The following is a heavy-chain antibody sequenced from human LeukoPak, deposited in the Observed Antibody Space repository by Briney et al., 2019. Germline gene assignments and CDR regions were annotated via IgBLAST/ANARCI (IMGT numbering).Heavy chain of an antibody. Sequence: GGSLRLSCAASGFTFSSYGMNWVRQAPGKGLEWVAVIWYDGSNKDYADSVKGRFTISRDNSKNALYLKMNSLRAEDTAVYYCARVDGSGSYYYGMDVWGQGTTVTVSS. CDR1: GFTFSSYG. V-gene: IGHV3-33*08. CDR2: IWYDGSNK. CDR3: ARVDGSGSYYYGMDV. D-gene: IGHD3-10*01. J-gene: IGHJ6*02.